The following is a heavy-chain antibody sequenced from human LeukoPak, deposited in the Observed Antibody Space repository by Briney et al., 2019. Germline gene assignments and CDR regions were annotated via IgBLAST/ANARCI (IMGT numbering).Heavy chain of an antibody. Sequence: SQTLSLTCAISGDSVSSNSAAWNWIRQSPSRGLEWLGRTYYRSKWYNDYAVSVKSRITINPDTSKNQFSLQLNSVTPEDTAVYYCAGEVYSSSSPHYYYYYMDVWGRGTTVTVSS. D-gene: IGHD6-6*01. V-gene: IGHV6-1*01. CDR2: TYYRSKWYN. CDR3: AGEVYSSSSPHYYYYYMDV. CDR1: GDSVSSNSAA. J-gene: IGHJ6*03.